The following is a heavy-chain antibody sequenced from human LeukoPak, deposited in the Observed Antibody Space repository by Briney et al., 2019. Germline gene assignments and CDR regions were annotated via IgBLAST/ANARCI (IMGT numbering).Heavy chain of an antibody. D-gene: IGHD4-17*01. CDR1: GFIFRNYA. V-gene: IGHV3-30*01. CDR2: ISYDGSIK. J-gene: IGHJ3*01. CDR3: ASRHIYGDYGRLDAFDL. Sequence: GRSLRLSCAASGFIFRNYAMHWVRQAPGKGLEWVAAISYDGSIKDYADSVKGRFIISRDNSQNTLDLQMNSLGGEDTGVYFCASRHIYGDYGRLDAFDLWGQGTMLTVSS.